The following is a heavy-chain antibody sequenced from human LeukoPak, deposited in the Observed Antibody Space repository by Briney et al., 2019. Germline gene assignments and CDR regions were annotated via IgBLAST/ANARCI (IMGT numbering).Heavy chain of an antibody. V-gene: IGHV3-23*01. CDR2: ITSRNGTT. Sequence: GGSLRLSCAASGFNFNIYAMSWVRQAPGKGLQWVSSITSRNGTTFYADSVKGRFTISRDNSKNTLYLQMNSLRAEDTALYYCAKDRPNYYDSYGHYCRQDGDYWGQGTLVTVSS. CDR1: GFNFNIYA. CDR3: AKDRPNYYDSYGHYCRQDGDY. J-gene: IGHJ4*02. D-gene: IGHD3-22*01.